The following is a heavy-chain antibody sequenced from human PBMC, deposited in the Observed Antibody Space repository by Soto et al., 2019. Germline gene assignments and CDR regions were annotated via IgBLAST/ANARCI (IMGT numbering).Heavy chain of an antibody. CDR1: GFTFSYYW. J-gene: IGHJ3*01. D-gene: IGHD1-26*01. Sequence: EVQLLESGGGLVQPGESLRLSCAASGFTFSYYWMHWVRQAPGMGLVWVSRIHSDGSSTTYADSVKGRFTISRDNARNSLYLQMNSLRAEDTAVYYCARGERGACDRWGQGTVVSVSS. CDR2: IHSDGSST. V-gene: IGHV3-74*01. CDR3: ARGERGACDR.